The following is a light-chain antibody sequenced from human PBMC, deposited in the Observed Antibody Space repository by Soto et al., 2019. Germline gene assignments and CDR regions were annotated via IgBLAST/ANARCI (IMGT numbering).Light chain of an antibody. CDR2: DAS. CDR3: QQYDSSWT. Sequence: EIVLTQSPATLSLSPGERATLSCRASQSVSSYLAWYQQKPGQAPRLLIYDASSRATGVPARFGGSGSGTDFTLTISRLEPEDFAVYYCQQYDSSWTFGQGTKVDIK. CDR1: QSVSSY. V-gene: IGKV3-11*01. J-gene: IGKJ1*01.